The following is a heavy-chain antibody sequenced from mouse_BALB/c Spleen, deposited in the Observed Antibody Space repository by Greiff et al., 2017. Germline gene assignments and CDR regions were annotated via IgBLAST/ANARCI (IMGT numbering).Heavy chain of an antibody. Sequence: VQLQQSGAELVRPGASVTLSCKASGYTFTDYEMHWVKQTPVHGLEWIGAIDPETGGTAYNQKFKGKATLTADKSSSTAYMELRSLTSEDSAVYYCTRSEGYPAWFAYGGQGTLVTVSA. CDR3: TRSEGYPAWFAY. D-gene: IGHD2-14*01. CDR2: IDPETGGT. V-gene: IGHV1-15*01. J-gene: IGHJ3*01. CDR1: GYTFTDYE.